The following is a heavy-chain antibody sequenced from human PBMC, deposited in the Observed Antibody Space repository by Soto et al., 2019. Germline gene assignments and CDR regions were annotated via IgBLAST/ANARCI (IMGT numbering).Heavy chain of an antibody. CDR2: MNPNSGNT. V-gene: IGHV1-8*01. CDR3: ARNRHFYDYVWGSYRYMGY. J-gene: IGHJ4*02. Sequence: QVQLVQSGAEVKKPGASVKVSCKASGYTFTSYDINWVRQATGQGLEWMGWMNPNSGNTGYAQKFQGRATMTRNTSISTAYMELSSLRSEDTAVYYCARNRHFYDYVWGSYRYMGYWGQGTLVTVSS. CDR1: GYTFTSYD. D-gene: IGHD3-16*02.